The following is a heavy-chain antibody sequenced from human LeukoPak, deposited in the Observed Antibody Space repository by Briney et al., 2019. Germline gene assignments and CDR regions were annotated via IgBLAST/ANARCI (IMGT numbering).Heavy chain of an antibody. D-gene: IGHD6-13*01. V-gene: IGHV4-39*01. CDR3: ASSSWYYYYYGMDV. Sequence: SETLSLTCTVSGGSISSYYWGWIRQPPGKGLEWIGSIYYSGSTYYNPSLKSRVTISVDTSKNQFSLKLSSVTAADTAVYYCASSSWYYYYYGMDVWGQGTTVTVSS. CDR1: GGSISSYY. CDR2: IYYSGST. J-gene: IGHJ6*02.